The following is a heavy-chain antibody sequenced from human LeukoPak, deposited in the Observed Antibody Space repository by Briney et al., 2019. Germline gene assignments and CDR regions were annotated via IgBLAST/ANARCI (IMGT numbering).Heavy chain of an antibody. D-gene: IGHD3-3*01. V-gene: IGHV1-69*01. CDR1: GGTFSSYA. Sequence: SVKVSCKASGGTFSSYAISWVRQAPGQGLEWMGGIIPIFGTANYAQKFQGRVTITADESTSTAYMELSSLRSGDTAVYYCARMYYDFWSGLVGSQRTNYYYYYMDVWGKGTTVTVSS. J-gene: IGHJ6*03. CDR2: IIPIFGTA. CDR3: ARMYYDFWSGLVGSQRTNYYYYYMDV.